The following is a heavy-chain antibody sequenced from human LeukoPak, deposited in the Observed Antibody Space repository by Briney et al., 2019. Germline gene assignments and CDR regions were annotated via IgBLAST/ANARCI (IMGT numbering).Heavy chain of an antibody. CDR3: AKAGSSHGGNSHWYFDL. CDR2: ISYDGSNK. V-gene: IGHV3-30*18. Sequence: GRSLRLSCAASGFTFSSYGVHWVRQAPGKGLEWVAVISYDGSNKYYADSVKGRFTISRDNSKNTLYLQMNSLRAEDTAVFYCAKAGSSHGGNSHWYFDLWGRGTLVTVSS. J-gene: IGHJ2*01. CDR1: GFTFSSYG. D-gene: IGHD4-23*01.